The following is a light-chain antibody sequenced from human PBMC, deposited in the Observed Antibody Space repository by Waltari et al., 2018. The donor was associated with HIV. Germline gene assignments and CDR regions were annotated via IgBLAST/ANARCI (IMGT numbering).Light chain of an antibody. CDR1: SSDVGGYDY. CDR3: SSYRGSSTFV. Sequence: QSALTQPASVSGSPGQSITISCTGASSDVGGYDYVSWYQQHPGKAPKLMFYEVTNRHAGISIRFPLSKSGNTSTLTIYGLQADDEADYYCSSYRGSSTFVFGTGTKVNVL. V-gene: IGLV2-14*03. CDR2: EVT. J-gene: IGLJ1*01.